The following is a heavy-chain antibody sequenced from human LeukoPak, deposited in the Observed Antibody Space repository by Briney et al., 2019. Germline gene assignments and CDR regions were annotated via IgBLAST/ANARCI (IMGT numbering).Heavy chain of an antibody. CDR2: IYTSGST. Sequence: SETLSLTCTVSGGSISSGGYYWSWIRQPAGKGLEWIGRIYTSGSTNYNPSLKSRVTISVDTSKNQFSLKLSSVTAADTAVYYCASTPTSGYSSGWYPYYFDYWGQGTLVTVSS. V-gene: IGHV4-61*02. J-gene: IGHJ4*02. CDR3: ASTPTSGYSSGWYPYYFDY. CDR1: GGSISSGGYY. D-gene: IGHD6-19*01.